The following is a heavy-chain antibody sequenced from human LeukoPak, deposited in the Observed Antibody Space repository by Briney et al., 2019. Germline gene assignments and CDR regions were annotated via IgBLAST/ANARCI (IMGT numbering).Heavy chain of an antibody. CDR1: GGSISSYY. CDR2: IYTSGST. D-gene: IGHD2-2*02. CDR3: ARVTRYCSSTSCYTTFDY. J-gene: IGHJ4*02. Sequence: PSETLSLTCTVSGGSISSYYWSWIRQPAGKGLEWIGRIYTSGSTNYNPSLKSRVTMSVDTSKNQFSLKLSSVTAADTAVYYCARVTRYCSSTSCYTTFDYWGQGTPVTVSS. V-gene: IGHV4-4*07.